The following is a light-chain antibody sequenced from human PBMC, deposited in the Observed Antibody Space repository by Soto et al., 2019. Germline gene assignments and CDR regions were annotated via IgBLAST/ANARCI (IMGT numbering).Light chain of an antibody. V-gene: IGLV2-23*02. Sequence: QSALTQPASVSGSPGQSITSSCTGTSSDVGSRNLVSWYQQHPGKAPKLIIYEVTKWPSGVSNRFSGSKSGNTASLTIFGLQAEDEADYYFCSYAGRYTWVFGGGTKVTAL. J-gene: IGLJ3*02. CDR2: EVT. CDR3: CSYAGRYTWV. CDR1: SSDVGSRNL.